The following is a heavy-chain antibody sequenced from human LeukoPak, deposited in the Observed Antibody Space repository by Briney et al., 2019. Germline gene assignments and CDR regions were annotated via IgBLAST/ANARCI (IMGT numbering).Heavy chain of an antibody. Sequence: GGSLRLSCATSGFTFSSYAMHWVRQAPGKRLEWVAVISYDGSNKYYADSVKGRFTISRDNSKNTLYLQMNSLRAEDTAVYYCARDSVYYDFWSGYFPLLWGQGTLVTVSS. D-gene: IGHD3-3*01. CDR1: GFTFSSYA. J-gene: IGHJ4*02. CDR3: ARDSVYYDFWSGYFPLL. V-gene: IGHV3-30-3*01. CDR2: ISYDGSNK.